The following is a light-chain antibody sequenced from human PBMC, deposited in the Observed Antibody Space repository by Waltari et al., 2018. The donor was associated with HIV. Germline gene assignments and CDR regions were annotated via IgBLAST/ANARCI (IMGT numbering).Light chain of an antibody. Sequence: QSALTQPPSASGSPGQSLTLSRTGTSSDVGGYNYVSSYQQHPGRAPKLRIYEVTKRPSGVPDRFSGSKSGNTASLTVSGLQAEDEADYYCSSYAGSSNLRVFGGGTKLTVL. J-gene: IGLJ2*01. V-gene: IGLV2-8*01. CDR3: SSYAGSSNLRV. CDR2: EVT. CDR1: SSDVGGYNY.